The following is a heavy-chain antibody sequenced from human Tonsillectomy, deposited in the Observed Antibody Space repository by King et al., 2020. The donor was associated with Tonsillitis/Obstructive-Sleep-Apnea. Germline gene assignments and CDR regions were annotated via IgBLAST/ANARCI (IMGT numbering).Heavy chain of an antibody. V-gene: IGHV3-15*07. J-gene: IGHJ3*02. D-gene: IGHD5-18*01. Sequence: VQLVESGGGLVKPGGSLRLSCAASGVSFNNAWMNWVRQAPGKGLEWVGRIKSKTDDGTIDYAAPVTGRFTISRDDSKNTVYLQMNSLRTEDTAVYFCTTAAGGIQLWHDNAFDIWGQGTMVTVSS. CDR3: TTAAGGIQLWHDNAFDI. CDR2: IKSKTDDGTI. CDR1: GVSFNNAW.